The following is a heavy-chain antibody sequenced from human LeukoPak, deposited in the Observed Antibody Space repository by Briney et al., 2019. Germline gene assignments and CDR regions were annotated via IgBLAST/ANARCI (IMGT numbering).Heavy chain of an antibody. Sequence: PSETLSLTCTVSGGSISSGRYWWSWIRQPAGKGLKWIGRMYTSGSTNYNPSLKSRVTISVDTSKNQFSLKLSSVTAADTAVYYCARDMPHYYDSSEDYFYYYYMDVWGKGTTVTVSS. V-gene: IGHV4-61*02. CDR3: ARDMPHYYDSSEDYFYYYYMDV. CDR1: GGSISSGRYW. J-gene: IGHJ6*03. CDR2: MYTSGST. D-gene: IGHD3-22*01.